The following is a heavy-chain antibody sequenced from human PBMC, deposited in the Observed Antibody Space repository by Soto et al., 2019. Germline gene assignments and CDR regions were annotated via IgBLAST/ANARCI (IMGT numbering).Heavy chain of an antibody. V-gene: IGHV1-69*13. J-gene: IGHJ4*02. CDR3: ARDSRSGSYSEKFDY. CDR1: GGTFSSYA. CDR2: IIPIFGTA. Sequence: SVKVSCKASGGTFSSYANSWLRQALGQGLEWMGGIIPIFGTANYAQKFQGRVTITADESTSTAYMELSSLTSEDTAVYYCARDSRSGSYSEKFDYWGQGTLVTAPQ. D-gene: IGHD1-26*01.